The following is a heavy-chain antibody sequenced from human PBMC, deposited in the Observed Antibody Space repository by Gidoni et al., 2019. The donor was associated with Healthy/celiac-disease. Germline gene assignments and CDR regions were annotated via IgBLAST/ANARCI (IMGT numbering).Heavy chain of an antibody. V-gene: IGHV4-31*03. CDR1: GGSISSGGYY. CDR2: IYYSGST. J-gene: IGHJ5*02. Sequence: QVQLQESGPGLVKPSQTLSLPCTVSGGSISSGGYYWRWIRQHPGKGLEWIGYIYYSGSTYYNPSLKSRVTISVDTSKNQFSLKLSSVTAADTAVYYCAREERGDYYGSGRGNWFDPWGQGTLVTVSS. CDR3: AREERGDYYGSGRGNWFDP. D-gene: IGHD3-10*01.